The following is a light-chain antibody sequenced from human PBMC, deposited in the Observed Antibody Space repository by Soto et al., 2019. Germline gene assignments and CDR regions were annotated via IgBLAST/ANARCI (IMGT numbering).Light chain of an antibody. Sequence: QSALTQPASVSGSPGQSITISCTGTSSDVGNNNYVSWYQQNPGKAPKVMICDVTNRPSGVSNRFSGSKSGNTASLTISGLQAEDEADYYCSSFTGSSYVFGTGTKVPVL. J-gene: IGLJ1*01. CDR1: SSDVGNNNY. V-gene: IGLV2-14*01. CDR2: DVT. CDR3: SSFTGSSYV.